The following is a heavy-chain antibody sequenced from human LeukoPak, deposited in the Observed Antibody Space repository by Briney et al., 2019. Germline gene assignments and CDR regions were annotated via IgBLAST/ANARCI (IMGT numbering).Heavy chain of an antibody. D-gene: IGHD6-13*01. CDR3: ARYPGIAAAGTYGAFDI. V-gene: IGHV3-9*01. CDR2: ISWNSGSI. J-gene: IGHJ3*02. CDR1: GFTFDDYA. Sequence: GGSLRLSCAASGFTFDDYAMHWVRQAPGKGLEWVSGISWNSGSIGYADSVKGRFTISRDNAKNSLYLQMNSLRAEDTALYHCARYPGIAAAGTYGAFDIWGQGTMVTVSS.